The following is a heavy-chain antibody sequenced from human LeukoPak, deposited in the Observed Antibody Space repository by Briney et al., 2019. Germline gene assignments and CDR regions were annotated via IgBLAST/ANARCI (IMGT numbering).Heavy chain of an antibody. Sequence: SQTLSLTCTVSGGSISSGGYYWSWIRQHPGKGPEWSGYIYYSGSTYYNPSLKSRVTISVDTSKNQFSLKLSSVTAADTAVYYCARSTRSSIAARGPTDGWFDPWGQGTLVTVSS. V-gene: IGHV4-31*03. J-gene: IGHJ5*02. D-gene: IGHD6-6*01. CDR3: ARSTRSSIAARGPTDGWFDP. CDR2: IYYSGST. CDR1: GGSISSGGYY.